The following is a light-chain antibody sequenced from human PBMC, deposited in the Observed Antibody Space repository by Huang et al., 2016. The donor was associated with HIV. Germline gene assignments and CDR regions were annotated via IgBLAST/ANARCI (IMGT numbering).Light chain of an antibody. CDR1: QSMSTW. J-gene: IGKJ2*01. V-gene: IGKV1-5*03. CDR2: QAS. Sequence: DIQMTQSPSTLSASIGDRVTITCRASQSMSTWLAWYRQKAGKAPELLISQASSLQNGVPARFSGSGSGTQFTLTIRTLQPDDFATYYCQQCYASSYTFGQGTKLAIK. CDR3: QQCYASSYT.